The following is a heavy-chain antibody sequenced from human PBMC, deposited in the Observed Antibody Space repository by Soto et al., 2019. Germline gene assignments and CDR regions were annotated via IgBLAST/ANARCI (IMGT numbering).Heavy chain of an antibody. Sequence: QVQFVESGGRVVQPGRSLRLSCAASGFIFNRYAIHWVRQTPGKGLEWVAVISKDGSVQYYADSVRGRFIISRDKSKDTVYLEMNSLRAEDTAVFYCARSRIGAVPDSFGYWGQGTLVTVSS. V-gene: IGHV3-30-3*01. CDR3: ARSRIGAVPDSFGY. CDR1: GFIFNRYA. D-gene: IGHD2-15*01. J-gene: IGHJ4*02. CDR2: ISKDGSVQ.